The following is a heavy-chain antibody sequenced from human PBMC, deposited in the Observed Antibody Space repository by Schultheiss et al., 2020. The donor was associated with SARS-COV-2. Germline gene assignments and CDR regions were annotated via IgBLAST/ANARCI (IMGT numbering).Heavy chain of an antibody. CDR3: ATQYCSGGSCSTSPLDY. Sequence: GGSLRLSCAASGFTFSDHYMDWVRQAPGKGLEWVSHVNGDGSGTSYADSVKGRFSISRDNSKNTLYLQMNSLRAEDTAVYYCATQYCSGGSCSTSPLDYWGQGTLVTVSS. V-gene: IGHV3-74*01. D-gene: IGHD2-15*01. J-gene: IGHJ4*02. CDR2: VNGDGSGT. CDR1: GFTFSDHY.